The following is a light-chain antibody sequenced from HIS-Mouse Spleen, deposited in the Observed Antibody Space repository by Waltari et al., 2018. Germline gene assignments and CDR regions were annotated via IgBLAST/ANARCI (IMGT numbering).Light chain of an antibody. V-gene: IGKV3-15*01. Sequence: EIVMTQSPATLSVSPGERATLSCRASKSVSSNLAWYQQKPCQAPRLLIYGASTRATVIPARFCGSGSGTEFTLTISSLQSEDFAVYYCQQYNNWPVYTFGQGTKLEIK. CDR3: QQYNNWPVYT. J-gene: IGKJ2*01. CDR1: KSVSSN. CDR2: GAS.